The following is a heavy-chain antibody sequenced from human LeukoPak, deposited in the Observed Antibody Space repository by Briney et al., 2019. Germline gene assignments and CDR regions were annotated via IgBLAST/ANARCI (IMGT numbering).Heavy chain of an antibody. V-gene: IGHV4-39*01. Sequence: SETLSLTCTASGVSISSTIRYWGWIRQPPGKGLEWMANIYYSGSTYYNASLESRVAISVDASKNQFSLTLSSVTASDTAVYYCASWPHLGKADYWGRGTLVTVSS. CDR3: ASWPHLGKADY. CDR1: GVSISSTIRY. J-gene: IGHJ4*02. D-gene: IGHD3-16*01. CDR2: IYYSGST.